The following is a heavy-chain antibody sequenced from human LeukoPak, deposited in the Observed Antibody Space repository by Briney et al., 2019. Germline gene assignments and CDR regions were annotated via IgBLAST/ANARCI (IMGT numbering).Heavy chain of an antibody. V-gene: IGHV4-59*08. J-gene: IGHJ4*02. CDR1: GGSIGRYY. CDR2: IYYSGST. Sequence: SEPLSLTCTVSGGSIGRYYWSWIRQPPGKGLEWIGYIYYSGSTNYNPSLKSRVTISVDTSKNQFSLKLSSVTAADTAVYYCARHRRAGQLGYFDYWGQGTLVTVSS. D-gene: IGHD6-6*01. CDR3: ARHRRAGQLGYFDY.